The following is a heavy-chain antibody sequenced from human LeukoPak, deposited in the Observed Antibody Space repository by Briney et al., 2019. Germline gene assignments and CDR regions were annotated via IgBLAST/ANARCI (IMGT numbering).Heavy chain of an antibody. J-gene: IGHJ4*02. V-gene: IGHV3-7*01. D-gene: IGHD4-17*01. CDR1: GFTFSSYW. CDR3: TRVPYGDYWSSDY. CDR2: IKHDEIEK. Sequence: GGSLRLSCTASGFTFSSYWMSWVRQAPGKGLEWVANIKHDEIEKYYVDSVKGRFTISRDNAKNSLFLQMNSLRVEDTAIYYCTRVPYGDYWSSDYWGQGTLVTVSS.